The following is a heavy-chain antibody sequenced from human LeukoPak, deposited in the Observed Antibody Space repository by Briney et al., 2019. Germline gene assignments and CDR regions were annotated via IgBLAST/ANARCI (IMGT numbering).Heavy chain of an antibody. CDR1: GFTFSSYG. J-gene: IGHJ4*02. CDR3: AKYLSRAFDS. V-gene: IGHV3-7*01. Sequence: PGRSLRLSCAASGFTFSSYGMHWVRQAPGKGLEWLGHINQEASRTDHADSVKGRFTISRDNARNLLYLHMSSLRAEDTAVYYCAKYLSRAFDSWGQGVLVSVSS. CDR2: INQEASRT. D-gene: IGHD2/OR15-2a*01.